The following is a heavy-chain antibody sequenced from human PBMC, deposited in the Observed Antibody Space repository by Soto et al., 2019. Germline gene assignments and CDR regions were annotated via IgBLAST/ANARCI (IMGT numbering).Heavy chain of an antibody. CDR3: ARAGYSHGYDAYSYYMDL. Sequence: QVQLVQSGAEVKKPGSSVKVSCKASGGTFSSYAISWVRQAPGQGLEWMGGIIPIFGTANYAEKFQGRVTIPAGDGRSTADMELRSRRSEYTAVSYCARAGYSHGYDAYSYYMDLWGQGATVTVSS. D-gene: IGHD3-16*01. J-gene: IGHJ6*01. CDR1: GGTFSSYA. V-gene: IGHV1-69*12. CDR2: IIPIFGTA.